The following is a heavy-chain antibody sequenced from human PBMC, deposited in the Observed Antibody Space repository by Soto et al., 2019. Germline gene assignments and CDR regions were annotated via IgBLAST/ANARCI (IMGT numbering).Heavy chain of an antibody. Sequence: SETLSLTCTVSGGSISGSTYYWGWIRQPPGKRLEWIGSIYYSGTTYYSPSLKSRVTISVDTFRNQFSLKLTSVTAADTAVYYCARLTYDFWSGYYYFDYWGQGTLVTVSS. CDR2: IYYSGTT. V-gene: IGHV4-39*01. J-gene: IGHJ4*02. D-gene: IGHD3-3*01. CDR3: ARLTYDFWSGYYYFDY. CDR1: GGSISGSTYY.